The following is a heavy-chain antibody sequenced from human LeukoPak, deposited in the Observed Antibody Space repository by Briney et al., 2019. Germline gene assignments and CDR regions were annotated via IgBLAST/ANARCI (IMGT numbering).Heavy chain of an antibody. CDR1: GGSFSGYY. CDR3: ARTDYVWGSSLDY. D-gene: IGHD3-16*01. CDR2: INHSGST. V-gene: IGHV4-34*01. J-gene: IGHJ4*02. Sequence: SSETLSLTCAVYGGSFSGYYWGWIRQPPGKGLEWIGEINHSGSTNYNPSLKSRVTISVDTSKNQFSLKLSSVTAADTAVYYCARTDYVWGSSLDYWGQGTLVTVSS.